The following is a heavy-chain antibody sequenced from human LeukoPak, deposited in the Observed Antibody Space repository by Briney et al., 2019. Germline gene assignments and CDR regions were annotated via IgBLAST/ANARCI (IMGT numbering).Heavy chain of an antibody. CDR2: ISYDGSNK. V-gene: IGHV3-30*04. CDR3: ARVRVVPAAMGFGYYYYYMDV. CDR1: GFTFSSYA. D-gene: IGHD2-2*01. J-gene: IGHJ6*03. Sequence: GGSLRLSCAASGFTFSSYAMHWVRQAPGKGLEWVAVISYDGSNKYYADSVKGRFTISRDNSKNTLYLQMNSLRAEDTAVYYCARVRVVPAAMGFGYYYYYMDVWGKGTTVTISS.